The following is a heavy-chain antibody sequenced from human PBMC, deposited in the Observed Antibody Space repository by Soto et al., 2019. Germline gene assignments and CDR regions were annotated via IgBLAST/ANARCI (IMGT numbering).Heavy chain of an antibody. J-gene: IGHJ2*01. CDR2: INPNSGGT. Sequence: QVQLVQSGAEVKKPGASVKVSCKASGYTFTGYYMHWVRQTPGQGLEWMGWINPNSGGTNYAQKFQGWVTMTRDTSISTAYMELSRLRSDDTAVYYCARVPYHEMGYFDLWGRGTLVTVSS. CDR3: ARVPYHEMGYFDL. D-gene: IGHD2-8*01. V-gene: IGHV1-2*04. CDR1: GYTFTGYY.